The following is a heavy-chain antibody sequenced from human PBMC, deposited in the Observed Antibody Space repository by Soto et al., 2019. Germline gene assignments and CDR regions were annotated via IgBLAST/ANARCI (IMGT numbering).Heavy chain of an antibody. J-gene: IGHJ5*02. D-gene: IGHD2-15*01. V-gene: IGHV4-31*03. CDR2: IYYSGST. CDR1: GGSISSGGYY. CDR3: ARPLSCSGGSCYLGGWFDP. Sequence: KTSETLSLTCTVSGGSISSGGYYWSWIRQHPGRGLEWIGYIYYSGSTYYNPSLKSRVTISVDTSKNQFSLKLSSVTAADTAVYYCARPLSCSGGSCYLGGWFDPWGQGTLVTVSS.